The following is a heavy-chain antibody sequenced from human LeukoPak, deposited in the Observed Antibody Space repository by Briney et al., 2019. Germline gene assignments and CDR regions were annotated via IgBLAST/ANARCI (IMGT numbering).Heavy chain of an antibody. CDR2: IYPGDSDT. CDR3: ARLGAGDYGRLFSVAFDI. CDR1: GYSFTSYW. V-gene: IGHV5-51*01. J-gene: IGHJ3*02. D-gene: IGHD4-17*01. Sequence: NRGESLKISCKGSGYSFTSYWIGWVRQMPGKGLEWMGIIYPGDSDTRYSPSFQGQVTISADKSISTAYLQWSSLKASDTAMYYCARLGAGDYGRLFSVAFDIWGQGTMVTVSS.